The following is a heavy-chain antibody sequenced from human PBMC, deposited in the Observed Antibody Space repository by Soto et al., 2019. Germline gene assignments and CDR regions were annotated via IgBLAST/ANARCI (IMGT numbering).Heavy chain of an antibody. V-gene: IGHV4-59*01. CDR1: GGSISSYY. Sequence: SETLSLTCTVSGGSISSYYWSWIRQPPGKGLEWVGYIYYSGSTNYNPSLKSRVTISVDTSKNQFSLKLSSVTAADTAVYYCARGGRDGYNYGYVGMDICAAGTTLTVYS. J-gene: IGHJ6*04. CDR3: ARGGRDGYNYGYVGMDI. CDR2: IYYSGST. D-gene: IGHD5-12*01.